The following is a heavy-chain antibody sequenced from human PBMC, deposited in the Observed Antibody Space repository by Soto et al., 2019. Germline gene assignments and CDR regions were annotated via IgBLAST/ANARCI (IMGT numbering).Heavy chain of an antibody. CDR1: GYTFTSYA. CDR2: ISAYNGNT. J-gene: IGHJ4*03. CDR3: ARDGTFFWNSLY. Sequence: GSVKVSCKASGYTFTSYAISWVRQAPGQGLEWMGWISAYNGNTNYAQKLQGRVTMTTDTSTSTAYMELRSLRSDDTAVYYCARDGTFFWNSLYWGQGTLVNASS. V-gene: IGHV1-18*04. D-gene: IGHD1-7*01.